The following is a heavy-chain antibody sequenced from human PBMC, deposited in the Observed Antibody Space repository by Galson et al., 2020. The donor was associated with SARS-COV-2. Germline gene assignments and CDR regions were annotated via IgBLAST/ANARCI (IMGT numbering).Heavy chain of an antibody. V-gene: IGHV4-30-2*01. Sequence: SETLSLTCAVSGGSISSGGYSWSWIRQPPGKGLEWIGYIYHSGSTYYNPSLKSRVTISVDRSQNQFSLKLSSVTAADTAVYYCARVRGVLGYAFDIWGQGTMVTVSS. CDR3: ARVRGVLGYAFDI. D-gene: IGHD2-21*01. J-gene: IGHJ3*02. CDR2: IYHSGST. CDR1: GGSISSGGYS.